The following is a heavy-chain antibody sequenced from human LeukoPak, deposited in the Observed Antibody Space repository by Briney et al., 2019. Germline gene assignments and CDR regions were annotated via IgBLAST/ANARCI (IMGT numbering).Heavy chain of an antibody. CDR2: ISYTGTYI. Sequence: GGSLRLSCAASAFSLNAYNMNWVRQAPGKGLEWVSSISYTGTYIYYADSVKGRFTISRDNSKNTLYLQMNSLRAEDTAVYYCAREGDSSSWYTSYYFDYWGQGTLVTVSS. D-gene: IGHD6-13*01. J-gene: IGHJ4*02. CDR1: AFSLNAYN. CDR3: AREGDSSSWYTSYYFDY. V-gene: IGHV3-21*01.